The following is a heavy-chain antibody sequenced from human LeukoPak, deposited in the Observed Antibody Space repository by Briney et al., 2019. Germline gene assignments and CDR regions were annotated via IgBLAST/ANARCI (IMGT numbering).Heavy chain of an antibody. CDR1: GGSISSSSYY. V-gene: IGHV4-39*07. CDR3: AREKRIQLWGGPFDY. CDR2: IYYSGST. D-gene: IGHD5-18*01. Sequence: SETLSLTCTVSGGSISSSSYYWGWIRQPAGKGLEWIGSIYYSGSTYYNPSLKSRVTISVDTSKNQFSLKLSSVTAADTAVYYCAREKRIQLWGGPFDYWGQGTLVTVSS. J-gene: IGHJ4*02.